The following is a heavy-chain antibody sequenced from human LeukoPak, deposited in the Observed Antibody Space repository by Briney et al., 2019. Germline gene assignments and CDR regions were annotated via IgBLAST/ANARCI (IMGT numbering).Heavy chain of an antibody. J-gene: IGHJ2*01. CDR2: IYYSGST. CDR3: ARVRGYCSGGSCYGYWYFDL. Sequence: SETLSLTCTVSGGSISSYYWSWIRQPPGKGLEWIGYIYYSGSTNYNPSLKSRVTISVDTSKNQFSLKLSSVTAADTAVYYCARVRGYCSGGSCYGYWYFDLWGRGTLVTVSS. D-gene: IGHD2-15*01. CDR1: GGSISSYY. V-gene: IGHV4-59*13.